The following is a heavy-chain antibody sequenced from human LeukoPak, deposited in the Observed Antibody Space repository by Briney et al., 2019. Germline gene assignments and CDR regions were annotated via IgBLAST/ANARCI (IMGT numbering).Heavy chain of an antibody. J-gene: IGHJ2*01. V-gene: IGHV4-39*07. CDR1: GGSISSSSYY. CDR3: AKAPASLKLGFWYFDL. D-gene: IGHD7-27*01. CDR2: IYYSGST. Sequence: PSETLSLTCTVSGGSISSSSYYWGWIRQPPGKGLEWIGSIYYSGSTYYNPSLKSRVTISVDTSKNQFSLKLSSVTAADTAVYYCAKAPASLKLGFWYFDLWGRGTLVTVSS.